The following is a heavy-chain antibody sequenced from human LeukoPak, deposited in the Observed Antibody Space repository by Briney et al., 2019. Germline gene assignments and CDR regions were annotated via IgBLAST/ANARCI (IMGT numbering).Heavy chain of an antibody. V-gene: IGHV3-33*06. Sequence: GGSLRLSCAASGFTFSSYGVHWVRQAPGKGLEWVAVIWYDGSNKYYADSVKGRSAISRDDSKNTLYLQMNNLKVEDTAVYYCAKGRCSGVGCDSFHSWGQGALVTVSS. CDR2: IWYDGSNK. D-gene: IGHD2-15*01. J-gene: IGHJ4*02. CDR3: AKGRCSGVGCDSFHS. CDR1: GFTFSSYG.